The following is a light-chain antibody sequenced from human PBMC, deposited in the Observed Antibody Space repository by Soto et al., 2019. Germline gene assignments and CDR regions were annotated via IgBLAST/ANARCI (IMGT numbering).Light chain of an antibody. J-gene: IGLJ2*01. CDR1: SSDVGGNNY. Sequence: QSALTQPASVSGSPGQSITISCTGTSSDVGGNNYVSWYQQHPGKVPKLMIYEVFRRPSGISDRFSGSKSGNTASLTISGRQADDEADYYCYSYTTTITFVFGGGTKVTVL. V-gene: IGLV2-14*03. CDR3: YSYTTTITFV. CDR2: EVF.